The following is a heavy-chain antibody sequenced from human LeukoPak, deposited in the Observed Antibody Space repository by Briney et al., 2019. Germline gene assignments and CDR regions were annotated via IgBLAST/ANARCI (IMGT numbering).Heavy chain of an antibody. CDR2: IIPIFGTA. J-gene: IGHJ4*02. V-gene: IGHV1-69*13. CDR1: GGTFSSYA. Sequence: ASVKVSCKASGGTFSSYAISWVRQAPGQGLEWMGGIIPIFGTANYAQKFQGRVTITADESTSTAYMELSSLRSDDTAVYYCARGVKEYYYGSGSFFDYWGQGTLVTVSS. D-gene: IGHD3-10*01. CDR3: ARGVKEYYYGSGSFFDY.